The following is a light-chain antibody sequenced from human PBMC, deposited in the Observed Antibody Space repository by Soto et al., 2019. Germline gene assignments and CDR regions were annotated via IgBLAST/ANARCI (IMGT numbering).Light chain of an antibody. J-gene: IGKJ1*01. Sequence: DIQMTQSPSTLSASVGDRVTIICRASQSISTWLAWYQLKPGKAPKLLIYDASTLEGGVPSRFSGIGSGTEFTLTISGLQPEDSATYYCQQYERYSTFGQGTKVDIK. CDR3: QQYERYST. CDR2: DAS. CDR1: QSISTW. V-gene: IGKV1-5*02.